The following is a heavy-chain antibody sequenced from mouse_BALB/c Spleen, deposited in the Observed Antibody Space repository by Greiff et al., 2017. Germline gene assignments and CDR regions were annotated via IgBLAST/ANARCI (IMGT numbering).Heavy chain of an antibody. Sequence: QVQLQQSGPELVKPGASVKISCKASGYAFSSSWMNWVKQRPGQGLEWIGRIYPGDGDTNYNGKFKGKATLTADKSSSTAYMQLSSLTSVDSAVYFCAREADGNYDYYAMDYWGQGTSVTVSS. J-gene: IGHJ4*01. CDR3: AREADGNYDYYAMDY. CDR1: GYAFSSSW. CDR2: IYPGDGDT. D-gene: IGHD2-1*01. V-gene: IGHV1-82*01.